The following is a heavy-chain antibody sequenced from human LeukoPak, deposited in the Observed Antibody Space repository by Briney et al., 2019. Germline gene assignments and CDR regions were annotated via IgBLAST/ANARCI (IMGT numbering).Heavy chain of an antibody. V-gene: IGHV1-24*01. CDR2: FDPEDGET. CDR3: ATAAYYYGSGSPPTFDY. J-gene: IGHJ4*02. D-gene: IGHD3-10*01. CDR1: GYTLTELS. Sequence: GASVKVSCKVSGYTLTELSMHWVRQAPGKGLEWMGGFDPEDGETIYAQKFQGRVTMTEDTSTDTAYMELSSLRSEDTAVYYCATAAYYYGSGSPPTFDYWGQGTLVTVSS.